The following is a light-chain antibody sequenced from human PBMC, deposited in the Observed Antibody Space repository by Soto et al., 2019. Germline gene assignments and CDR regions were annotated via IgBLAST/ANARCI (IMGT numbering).Light chain of an antibody. Sequence: DIQMTQSPSSLSASVGDRVTITCRASQSITSYLNWYQQKPGKAPQLLIYAASSLQSGVPSRFSGSGSGTDFTLTISSLQPEDFATYFCQQSYTTPWTFGQGTQVDIK. V-gene: IGKV1-39*01. J-gene: IGKJ1*01. CDR1: QSITSY. CDR2: AAS. CDR3: QQSYTTPWT.